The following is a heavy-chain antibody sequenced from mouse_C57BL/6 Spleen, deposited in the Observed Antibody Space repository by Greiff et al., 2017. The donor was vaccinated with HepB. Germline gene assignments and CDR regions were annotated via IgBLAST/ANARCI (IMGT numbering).Heavy chain of an antibody. V-gene: IGHV1-4*01. Sequence: VQLQQSGAELARPGASVKMSCKASGYTFTSYTMHWVKQRPGQGLEWIGYINPSSGYTKYNQKFKDKATLTADKSSSTAYMQLSSLTSEDSAVYYCAREGPYYYGSSYSWYFDVWGTGTTVTVSS. D-gene: IGHD1-1*01. CDR2: INPSSGYT. J-gene: IGHJ1*03. CDR3: AREGPYYYGSSYSWYFDV. CDR1: GYTFTSYT.